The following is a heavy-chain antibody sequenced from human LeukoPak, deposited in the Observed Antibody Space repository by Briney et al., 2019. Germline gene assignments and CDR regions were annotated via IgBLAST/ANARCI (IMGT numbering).Heavy chain of an antibody. V-gene: IGHV4-34*01. CDR1: GGSFSGYY. D-gene: IGHD2-2*03. CDR2: INHSRST. Sequence: PSETLSLTCAVYGGSFSGYYWSWIRQPPGKGLEWIGEINHSRSTNYNPSLKSRVTISVDTSKNQFSLKLSSVTAADTAVYYCARSGYSWFDPWGQGTLVTVSS. J-gene: IGHJ5*02. CDR3: ARSGYSWFDP.